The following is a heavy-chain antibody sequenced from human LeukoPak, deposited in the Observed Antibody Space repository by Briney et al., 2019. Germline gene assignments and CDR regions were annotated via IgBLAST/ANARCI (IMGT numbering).Heavy chain of an antibody. Sequence: SETLSLTCTVSGGSISSHYWSWIRQPPGKGLEWIGYIYYSGTTNYNPSLKSRVTISVDTSKNQFSLKLSSVTAADTAVYYCARVGRYSFDYWGQGTLVTVSS. J-gene: IGHJ4*02. CDR1: GGSISSHY. D-gene: IGHD5-18*01. V-gene: IGHV4-59*11. CDR3: ARVGRYSFDY. CDR2: IYYSGTT.